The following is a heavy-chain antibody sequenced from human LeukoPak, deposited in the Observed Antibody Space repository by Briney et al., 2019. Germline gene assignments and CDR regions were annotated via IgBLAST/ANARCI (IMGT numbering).Heavy chain of an antibody. Sequence: PGGSLRLSCAASGFTFSSYWMNWVRQAPGKGLEWVSYISSSGSTIYYADSVKGRFTISRDNAKNSLYLQMNSLRAEDTAVYYCARVGIAAAGRAFDIWGQGTMVTVSS. CDR1: GFTFSSYW. J-gene: IGHJ3*02. D-gene: IGHD6-13*01. CDR2: ISSSGSTI. CDR3: ARVGIAAAGRAFDI. V-gene: IGHV3-48*04.